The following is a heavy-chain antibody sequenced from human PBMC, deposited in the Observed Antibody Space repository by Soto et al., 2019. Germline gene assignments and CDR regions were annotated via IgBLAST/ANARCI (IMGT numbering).Heavy chain of an antibody. J-gene: IGHJ4*02. V-gene: IGHV3-21*06. Sequence: GGSLRLSCAASGFTFTRYSMNWVRQAPGKGLEWVSSISSTTNYIHYGDSMKGRFTISRDNAKNSLYLEMNSLRAEDTAVYYCARESEDLTSNFDYWGQGTLVTVPQ. CDR1: GFTFTRYS. CDR3: ARESEDLTSNFDY. CDR2: ISSTTNYI.